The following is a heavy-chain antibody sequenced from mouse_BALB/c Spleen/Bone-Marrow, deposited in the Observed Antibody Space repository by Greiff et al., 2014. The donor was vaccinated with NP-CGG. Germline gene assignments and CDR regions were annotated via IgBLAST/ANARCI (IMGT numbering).Heavy chain of an antibody. D-gene: IGHD4-1*01. Sequence: LVESGAELVKPGASVKLSCTASGFNIKDTHMHWVKQRPEQGLEWIGRIDPANGNTKYDPKFQGKATITADTSSNTAYLQLSSLTSEDTAVYYCARWEYYAMDYWGQGTSVTVSS. CDR2: IDPANGNT. CDR3: ARWEYYAMDY. J-gene: IGHJ4*01. CDR1: GFNIKDTH. V-gene: IGHV14-3*02.